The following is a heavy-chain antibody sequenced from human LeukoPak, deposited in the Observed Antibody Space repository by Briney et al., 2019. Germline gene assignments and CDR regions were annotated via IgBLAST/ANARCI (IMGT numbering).Heavy chain of an antibody. CDR2: ITTYNGDT. D-gene: IGHD1-26*01. CDR3: ARGRYSGSYTLFDY. V-gene: IGHV1-18*01. J-gene: IGHJ4*02. Sequence: ASVKVSCKASGYTFTSNVITWVRQAPGQGLEWMGCITTYNGDTNYAQKFQGRVNMTTDTSTSTAYMELRSLRSDDTAMYYCARGRYSGSYTLFDYWGQGILVTVSS. CDR1: GYTFTSNV.